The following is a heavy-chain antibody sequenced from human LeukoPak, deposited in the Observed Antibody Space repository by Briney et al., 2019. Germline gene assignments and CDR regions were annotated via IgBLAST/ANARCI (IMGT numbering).Heavy chain of an antibody. J-gene: IGHJ4*02. D-gene: IGHD2-2*01. CDR3: ARAGSGWYQLPFY. V-gene: IGHV4-34*01. CDR2: INHSGCA. CDR1: GGSFSCYY. Sequence: SETLSLTCPVYGGSFSCYYWRWIHQPPGKRLEWIGEINHSGCANCNPSLKSRVTVSVDTSRHPFSLKLNSVTAADRAVYYCARAGSGWYQLPFYWGQGTLVTVSS.